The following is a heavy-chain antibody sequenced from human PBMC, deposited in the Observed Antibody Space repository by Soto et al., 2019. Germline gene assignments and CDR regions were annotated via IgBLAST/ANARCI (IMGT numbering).Heavy chain of an antibody. CDR3: ASSIAAAGTHAFDI. CDR2: ISSSSSYT. V-gene: IGHV3-11*06. J-gene: IGHJ3*02. CDR1: GFTFSDYY. D-gene: IGHD6-13*01. Sequence: LRLSCAASGFTFSDYYMSWIRQAPGKGLEWVSYISSSSSYTNYADSVKGRFTISRDNAKNSLYLQMNSLRAEDTAVYYCASSIAAAGTHAFDIWCQGTMVTVSS.